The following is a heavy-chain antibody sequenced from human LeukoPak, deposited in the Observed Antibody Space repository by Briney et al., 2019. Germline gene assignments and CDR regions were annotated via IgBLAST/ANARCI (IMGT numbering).Heavy chain of an antibody. CDR1: GFTFSTYT. V-gene: IGHV3-21*01. CDR3: ARTYYDILTGYNPYFDY. CDR2: ISSRSSYI. D-gene: IGHD3-9*01. Sequence: GGSLRLSCAASGFTFSTYTMNWVRQAPGKGLEWVSSISSRSSYIYYADSVKGRFTISRDNAKNFLYLQMNSLRAEDTAVYYCARTYYDILTGYNPYFDYWGQGILVTVSS. J-gene: IGHJ4*02.